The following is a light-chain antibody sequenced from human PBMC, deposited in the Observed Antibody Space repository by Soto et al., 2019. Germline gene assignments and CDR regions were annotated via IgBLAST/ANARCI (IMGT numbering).Light chain of an antibody. V-gene: IGLV2-14*01. CDR2: DVY. J-gene: IGLJ1*01. CDR1: SSDVGGFNY. CDR3: SSYTTSSSYV. Sequence: ALTQPASVSGSPGQSIIITCTGTSSDVGGFNYVSWYQQHPGKAPKLLIFDVYSRPSGISNRFSGSKSGNTASLTISGLQAEDEADYYCSSYTTSSSYVFGAGTKVTVL.